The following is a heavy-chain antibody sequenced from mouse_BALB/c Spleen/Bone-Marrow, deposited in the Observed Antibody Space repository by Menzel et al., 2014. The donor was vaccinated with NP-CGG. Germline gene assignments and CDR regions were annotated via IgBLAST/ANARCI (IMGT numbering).Heavy chain of an antibody. Sequence: VQLQQSGAELVRPGSSVKISCESSGYVFSTYWINWVEQRPGQGLEWIGQIYPGDGVTDYNGKFKDKATLTADKSSNTAYMQLSSLTSEDSAVYFCARGGISVDYWGQGTTLTVSS. J-gene: IGHJ2*01. CDR1: GYVFSTYW. CDR2: IYPGDGVT. V-gene: IGHV1-80*01. CDR3: ARGGISVDY.